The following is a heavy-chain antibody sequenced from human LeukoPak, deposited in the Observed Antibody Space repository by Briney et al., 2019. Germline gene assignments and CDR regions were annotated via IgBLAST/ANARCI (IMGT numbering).Heavy chain of an antibody. CDR3: ARTFGYSSGWYRFDP. V-gene: IGHV4-34*01. Sequence: SETLSLTCAVYGGSFSGYYWSWIRQPPGKGLEWIGEINHSGSTNYNPSLKSRVTISVDTSKNQFSLQLSSVTAADTAVYYCARTFGYSSGWYRFDPWGQGTLVTVSS. CDR1: GGSFSGYY. CDR2: INHSGST. D-gene: IGHD6-19*01. J-gene: IGHJ5*02.